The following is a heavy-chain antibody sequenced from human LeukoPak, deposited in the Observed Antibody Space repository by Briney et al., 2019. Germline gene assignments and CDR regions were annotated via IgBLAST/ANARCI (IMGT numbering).Heavy chain of an antibody. CDR1: GFTLSSYG. CDR2: MWSDGTKT. J-gene: IGHJ4*02. Sequence: GGSLRLSCTASGFTLSSYGMHWVRQAPGKGLELVALMWSDGTKTSYADSVKGRFTISRDISRNTLYLQMNSLRAEDTAVYYCAKDGGLWVSAHWGDSWGRGTLVTVSS. CDR3: AKDGGLWVSAHWGDS. D-gene: IGHD7-27*01. V-gene: IGHV3-33*06.